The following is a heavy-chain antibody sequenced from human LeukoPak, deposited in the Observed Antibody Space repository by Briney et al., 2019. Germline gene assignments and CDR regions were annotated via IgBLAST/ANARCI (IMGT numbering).Heavy chain of an antibody. D-gene: IGHD1-26*01. CDR2: IYSGGST. Sequence: GGSLRLSCAVSGFTVSSNYMSWVRQAPGKELEWVSVIYSGGSTHYADSVKGRFTVSRDNSKNTLFLQMNSLRADDTAVYYCARATPWDPFYWGQGTLVTVSS. V-gene: IGHV3-53*01. CDR3: ARATPWDPFY. J-gene: IGHJ4*02. CDR1: GFTVSSNY.